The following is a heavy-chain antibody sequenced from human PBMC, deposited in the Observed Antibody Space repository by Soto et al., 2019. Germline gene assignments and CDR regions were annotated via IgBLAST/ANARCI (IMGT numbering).Heavy chain of an antibody. D-gene: IGHD3-3*01. Sequence: SETLSLTCAVYGGSFSGYCWSSIRQPPGKGLEWIGEINHSGRTNYNPSLKSRVTISVDTSKSQFSLKLSSVTAADTAVYYCARGRKYYDFWSGYSHPRYYFNYWGQGTLVTVSS. J-gene: IGHJ4*02. V-gene: IGHV4-34*01. CDR3: ARGRKYYDFWSGYSHPRYYFNY. CDR1: GGSFSGYC. CDR2: INHSGRT.